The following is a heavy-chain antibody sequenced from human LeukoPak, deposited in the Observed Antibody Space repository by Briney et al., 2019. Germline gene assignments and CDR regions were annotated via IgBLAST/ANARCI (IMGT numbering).Heavy chain of an antibody. CDR1: GYTFTSYD. J-gene: IGHJ6*03. D-gene: IGHD5-18*01. V-gene: IGHV1-8*01. CDR2: MNPNSGNT. CDR3: ARDNGGTAMAYYYYYYMDV. Sequence: GASVKVSCKASGYTFTSYDINWVRQATGQGLELMGWMNPNSGNTGYAQKFQGRVTMTRNTSISTAYMELSSLRSEDTAVYYCARDNGGTAMAYYYYYYMDVWGKGTTVIISS.